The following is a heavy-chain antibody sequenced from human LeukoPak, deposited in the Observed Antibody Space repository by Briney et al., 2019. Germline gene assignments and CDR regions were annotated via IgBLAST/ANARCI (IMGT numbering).Heavy chain of an antibody. Sequence: AGGSLRLSCEVSGFPFSSHAMSWVRQAPGRGLEWVSGISISADMTYYADSVQGRFIISRDNSKNTLYLQMDSLRVEDTAVYYCANEEVPNDYWGQGTLVTVSS. D-gene: IGHD4/OR15-4a*01. CDR1: GFPFSSHA. J-gene: IGHJ4*02. CDR3: ANEEVPNDY. CDR2: ISISADMT. V-gene: IGHV3-23*01.